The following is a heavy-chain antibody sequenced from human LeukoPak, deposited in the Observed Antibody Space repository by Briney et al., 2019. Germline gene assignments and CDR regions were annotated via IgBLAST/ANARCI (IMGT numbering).Heavy chain of an antibody. CDR3: AKVMDYGDSYWYFDL. J-gene: IGHJ2*01. Sequence: ASVKVSCKASGYTFTSYYMHWVRQAPGQGLEWMGIINPSGGSTSYAQKFQGRVTMTRDMSTSTVYMELNSLRAEDTAVYYCAKVMDYGDSYWYFDLWGRGTLVTVSS. V-gene: IGHV1-46*01. D-gene: IGHD4-17*01. CDR1: GYTFTSYY. CDR2: INPSGGST.